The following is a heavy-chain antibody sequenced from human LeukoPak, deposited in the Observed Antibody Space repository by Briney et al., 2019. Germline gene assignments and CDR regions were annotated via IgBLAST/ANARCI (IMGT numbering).Heavy chain of an antibody. V-gene: IGHV3-7*01. Sequence: GGSLRLSCVASGFNFNMFWMSWVRQAPGKGLEWVTNIKQDASAKFYVGSVRGRFDISRDNARKSVFLQMNSLRAEDTAVYYCARDGPSYYYDSSHFKGGQGTLVTVSS. J-gene: IGHJ4*02. CDR3: ARDGPSYYYDSSHFK. CDR1: GFNFNMFW. CDR2: IKQDASAK. D-gene: IGHD3-22*01.